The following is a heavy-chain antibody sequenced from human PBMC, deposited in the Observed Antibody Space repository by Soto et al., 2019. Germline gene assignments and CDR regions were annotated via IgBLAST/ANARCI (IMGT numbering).Heavy chain of an antibody. CDR2: INHVGGT. CDR3: VRIRYQLPSSVLWLDP. V-gene: IGHV4-34*01. CDR1: GGFLSESY. J-gene: IGHJ5*02. Sequence: LSLTCAVYGGFLSESYWTWIRQPPGKGLEWIGEINHVGGTNYNPSLKSRVTMSVDTSQNQFSLRLISVTAAGTAMYFCVRIRYQLPSSVLWLDPWGQGTPVTVSS. D-gene: IGHD3-16*01.